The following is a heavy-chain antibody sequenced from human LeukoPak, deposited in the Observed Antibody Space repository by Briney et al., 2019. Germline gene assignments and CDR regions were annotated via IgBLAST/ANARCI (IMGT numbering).Heavy chain of an antibody. D-gene: IGHD1-26*01. CDR3: ARAPVVGAYYYYYGMDV. CDR1: GFTVSSNY. V-gene: IGHV3-66*01. J-gene: IGHJ6*02. Sequence: GGSLRLSCAASGFTVSSNYMSWVRQAPGKGLEWVSDIYSGGSTYYEDSVKGRFTISRDNSKNTLYLQMNSLRAEDTAVYYCARAPVVGAYYYYYGMDVWGQGTTVTVSS. CDR2: IYSGGST.